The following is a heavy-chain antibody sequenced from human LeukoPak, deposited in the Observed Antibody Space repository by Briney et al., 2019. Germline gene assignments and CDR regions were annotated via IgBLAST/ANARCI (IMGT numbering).Heavy chain of an antibody. J-gene: IGHJ4*02. D-gene: IGHD4-11*01. V-gene: IGHV1-2*06. CDR2: INPNSGDT. CDR3: ATSRTTVLDY. Sequence: ASVKVSCKASGYTFTGYYMLWVRQAPGQGLEWMGRINPNSGDTNYAQKFQGRVTMTRDTSISTAYMELSRLRSDDTAVYYCATSRTTVLDYWGQGTLVTVSS. CDR1: GYTFTGYY.